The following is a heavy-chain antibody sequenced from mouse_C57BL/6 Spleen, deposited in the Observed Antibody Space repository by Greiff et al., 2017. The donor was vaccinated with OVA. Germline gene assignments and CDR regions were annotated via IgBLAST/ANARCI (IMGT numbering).Heavy chain of an antibody. V-gene: IGHV3-6*01. J-gene: IGHJ2*01. CDR1: GYSITSGYY. D-gene: IGHD1-1*01. CDR3: ARGVTTVDGY. Sequence: VQLKESGPGLVKPSQSLSLTCSVTGYSITSGYYWNWIRQFPGNKLEWMGYISYDGSNNYNPSLKNRISITRDTSKNQFFLKLNSVTTEDTATYYCARGVTTVDGYWGQGTTLTVSS. CDR2: ISYDGSN.